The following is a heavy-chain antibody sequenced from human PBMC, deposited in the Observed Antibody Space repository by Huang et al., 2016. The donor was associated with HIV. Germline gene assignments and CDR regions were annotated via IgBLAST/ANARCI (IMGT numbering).Heavy chain of an antibody. D-gene: IGHD4-17*01. CDR3: ARGQLGSYGDYDVLY. CDR1: GGTFSKYE. CDR2: ILPMYGTP. V-gene: IGHV1-69*13. J-gene: IGHJ4*02. Sequence: QVQLVQSGAEVKTPGSSVKVSCKASGGTFSKYEISWVRQAPGQGLEWIGGILPMYGTPNYARKFQGRVTITADDSTSTTYVEVSSLRSEDTALYYCARGQLGSYGDYDVLYWGQGTLVTVSS.